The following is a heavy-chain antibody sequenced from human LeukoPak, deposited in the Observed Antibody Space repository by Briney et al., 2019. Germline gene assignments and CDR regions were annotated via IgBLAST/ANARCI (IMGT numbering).Heavy chain of an antibody. J-gene: IGHJ5*02. D-gene: IGHD6-19*01. V-gene: IGHV3-33*01. Sequence: GGSLRLSCAASGFTFSSYGMHWVRQAPGKGPEWVALIWYDGSKQYYADSVKGRFTISRDNSKNTLHLQMNSLRAEDTAVFYCARLIGWSRFDPWGQGALVTVSS. CDR3: ARLIGWSRFDP. CDR1: GFTFSSYG. CDR2: IWYDGSKQ.